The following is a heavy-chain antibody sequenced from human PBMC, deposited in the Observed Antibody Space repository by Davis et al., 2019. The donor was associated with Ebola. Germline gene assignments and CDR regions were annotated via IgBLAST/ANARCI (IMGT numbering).Heavy chain of an antibody. CDR3: ARRDYYGSWHDY. Sequence: GESLKIPCAASGFTFSCYWMHWVRQAPGNGPVWVSRINSDRSSTSYADSVKGRFTISRDKAKNTLYLQMNSLRAEDTAVYYCARRDYYGSWHDYWGQGTLVTVSS. CDR1: GFTFSCYW. J-gene: IGHJ4*02. D-gene: IGHD3-10*01. V-gene: IGHV3-74*01. CDR2: INSDRSST.